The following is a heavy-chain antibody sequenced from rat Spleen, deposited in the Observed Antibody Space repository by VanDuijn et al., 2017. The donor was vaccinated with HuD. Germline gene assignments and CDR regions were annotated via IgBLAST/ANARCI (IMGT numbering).Heavy chain of an antibody. J-gene: IGHJ2*01. CDR1: GFTFSDYF. V-gene: IGHV5-25*01. Sequence: EVQLVESGGGSVQPGRSLKLSCAASGFTFSDYFMAWVRQAPAQGLEWVATISADETNTYYRDSVKGRFTISRDDVRSTLYLQMDSLRSEDTATYYCARRYDFDYWGQGVMVTVSS. CDR3: ARRYDFDY. D-gene: IGHD1-11*01. CDR2: ISADETNT.